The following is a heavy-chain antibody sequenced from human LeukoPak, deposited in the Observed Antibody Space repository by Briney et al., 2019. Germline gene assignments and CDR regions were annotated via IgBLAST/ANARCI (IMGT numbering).Heavy chain of an antibody. J-gene: IGHJ4*02. Sequence: GGSLRLSCAGSGFTFSNYALSWVRQAPGQGLEWVSTISDSGDFTFYADAVKGRFTISRDNSKNTLYLQMYSLRAEDTAIYYCARAPPYTKYFDYWGRGTLPTVSS. CDR1: GFTFSNYA. D-gene: IGHD1-1*01. V-gene: IGHV3-23*01. CDR3: ARAPPYTKYFDY. CDR2: ISDSGDFT.